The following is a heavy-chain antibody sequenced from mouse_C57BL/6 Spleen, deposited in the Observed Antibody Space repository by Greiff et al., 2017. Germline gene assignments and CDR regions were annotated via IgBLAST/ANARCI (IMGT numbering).Heavy chain of an antibody. D-gene: IGHD2-3*01. Sequence: QVQLQQPGAELVRPGTSVKLSCKASGYTFTSYWMHWVKQRPGQGLEWIGVIDPSDSYTNYNQKFKGKATLTVDTSSRTAYMQLSSLTSEDSAVYYCARFSQIYDGMDYWGQGTSVTVSS. J-gene: IGHJ4*01. CDR1: GYTFTSYW. CDR2: IDPSDSYT. V-gene: IGHV1-59*01. CDR3: ARFSQIYDGMDY.